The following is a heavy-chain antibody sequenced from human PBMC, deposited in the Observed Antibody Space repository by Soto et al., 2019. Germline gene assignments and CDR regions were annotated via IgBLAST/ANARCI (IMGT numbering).Heavy chain of an antibody. J-gene: IGHJ6*02. Sequence: VVSMRVPWGALGVTCGGYGRHWVRQAPGKGLEWVAVISYDGSNKYYADSVKGRFSISRDNSKNTLYLQMNSLRAEDTAVYYCAKDRRKFGFGELSAYYYYGMDVWGQGTTVTV. D-gene: IGHD3-10*01. CDR3: AKDRRKFGFGELSAYYYYGMDV. CDR2: ISYDGSNK. CDR1: GVTCGGYG. V-gene: IGHV3-30*18.